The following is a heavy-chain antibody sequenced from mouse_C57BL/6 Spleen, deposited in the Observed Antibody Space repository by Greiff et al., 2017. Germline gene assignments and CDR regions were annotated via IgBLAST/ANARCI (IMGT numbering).Heavy chain of an antibody. J-gene: IGHJ2*01. Sequence: EVQLVESGPGLVKPSQSLSLTCSVTGYSITSGYYWNWIRQFPGNQLEWMGYISYDGSNNYNPSLKNPISITRDTSVNQFFLTVKSVTTEDTATDYGARQAYYYGSKGDYWGQGTTLTGSS. CDR3: ARQAYYYGSKGDY. CDR2: ISYDGSN. D-gene: IGHD1-1*01. CDR1: GYSITSGYY. V-gene: IGHV3-6*01.